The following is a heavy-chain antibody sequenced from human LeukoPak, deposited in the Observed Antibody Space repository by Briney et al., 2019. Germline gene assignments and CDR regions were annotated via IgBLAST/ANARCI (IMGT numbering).Heavy chain of an antibody. D-gene: IGHD3-16*01. Sequence: SVKVSCKASGFTFTSSAVQWVRQARGQRLEWIGWIVVGGGNTNYAQKFQERVTITRDMSTSTAYMELSSLRSEDTAVYYCARAGRWRLGDPTGPKVDRLDYWGQGTLVTVSS. V-gene: IGHV1-58*01. CDR1: GFTFTSSA. CDR2: IVVGGGNT. J-gene: IGHJ4*02. CDR3: ARAGRWRLGDPTGPKVDRLDY.